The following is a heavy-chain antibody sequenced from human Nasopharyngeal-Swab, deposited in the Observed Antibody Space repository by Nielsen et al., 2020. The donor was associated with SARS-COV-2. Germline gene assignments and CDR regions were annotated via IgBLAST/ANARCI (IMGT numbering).Heavy chain of an antibody. Sequence: GESLKISCAASGFTFSSYAMSWVRQAPGKGPEWVSAISGSGGSTYYADSVKGRFTISRDNSKNTLYLQMNSLRAEDTAVYYCAKDLYAVAGPLFDYWGQGTLVTVSS. CDR1: GFTFSSYA. D-gene: IGHD6-19*01. V-gene: IGHV3-23*01. J-gene: IGHJ4*02. CDR3: AKDLYAVAGPLFDY. CDR2: ISGSGGST.